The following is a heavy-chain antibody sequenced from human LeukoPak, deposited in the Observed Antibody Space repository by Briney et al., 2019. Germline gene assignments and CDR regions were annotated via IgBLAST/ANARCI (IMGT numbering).Heavy chain of an antibody. CDR2: ISSSSSTI. CDR1: GFTFTTYW. D-gene: IGHD3-22*01. Sequence: HPGGSLRLSCAASGFTFTTYWMNWVRQALGKGLEWVSYISSSSSTIYYADSVKGRFTISRDNAKNSLYLQMNSLRAEGTAVYYCASFLVVVINDAFDIWGQGTMVTVSS. J-gene: IGHJ3*02. V-gene: IGHV3-48*01. CDR3: ASFLVVVINDAFDI.